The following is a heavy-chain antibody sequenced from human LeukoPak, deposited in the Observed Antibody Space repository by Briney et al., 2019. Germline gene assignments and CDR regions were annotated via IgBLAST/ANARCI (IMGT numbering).Heavy chain of an antibody. J-gene: IGHJ6*02. CDR1: GGSISSGDYY. CDR3: ARDRSSSGTRGYYGMDV. CDR2: IYTSGST. D-gene: IGHD6-19*01. Sequence: SETLSLTCTVSGGSISSGDYYWSWIRQPAGKGLEWIGRIYTSGSTNYNPSLKSRVTMSVDTSKNRFSLKLSSVTAADTAVYYCARDRSSSGTRGYYGMDVWGQGTTVTVSS. V-gene: IGHV4-61*02.